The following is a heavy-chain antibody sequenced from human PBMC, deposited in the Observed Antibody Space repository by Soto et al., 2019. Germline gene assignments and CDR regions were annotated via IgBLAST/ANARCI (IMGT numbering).Heavy chain of an antibody. CDR3: ARATPTRKGSGSGRSGYYYGMDV. V-gene: IGHV6-1*01. J-gene: IGHJ6*02. D-gene: IGHD6-25*01. Sequence: PPQTLSLTRAIPGDRVSSSSAACNWVRHSPSSGREWPGSTYYRSKWYNEYAVSVKSRITSNPATSKNQFSLQLNSVTTEDTAVYYCARATPTRKGSGSGRSGYYYGMDVWGQGTTVTVSS. CDR1: GDRVSSSSAA. CDR2: TYYRSKWYN.